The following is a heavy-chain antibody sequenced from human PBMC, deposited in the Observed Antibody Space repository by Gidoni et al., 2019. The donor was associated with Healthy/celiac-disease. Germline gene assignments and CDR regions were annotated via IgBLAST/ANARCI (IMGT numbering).Heavy chain of an antibody. CDR2: INAGNGNT. CDR1: VYTFTSYA. CDR3: ARSAVAGLVFDY. D-gene: IGHD6-19*01. V-gene: IGHV1-3*01. J-gene: IGHJ4*02. Sequence: QVQLVQSGAEVKKPGASVKASCKASVYTFTSYAMHWVRQAPGQRLEWMGWINAGNGNTKYSQKFQGRVTITRDTTASTAYMELSSLRSEDTAVYYCARSAVAGLVFDYWGQGTLVTVSS.